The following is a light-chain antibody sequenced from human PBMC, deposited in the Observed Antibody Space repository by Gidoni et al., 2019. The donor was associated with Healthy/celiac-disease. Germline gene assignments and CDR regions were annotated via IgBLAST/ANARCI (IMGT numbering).Light chain of an antibody. V-gene: IGKV3-15*01. CDR3: QQYSNWPLS. J-gene: IGKJ1*01. Sequence: EIVMTQSPATLSVSPGERATLSCRASQSVSSNLAWYQQKPGQAPRLLIYGASTRATGIPARFSGSGCGTEFTLTISSLQSEDFAVYYCQQYSNWPLSFGQGTKVEIK. CDR1: QSVSSN. CDR2: GAS.